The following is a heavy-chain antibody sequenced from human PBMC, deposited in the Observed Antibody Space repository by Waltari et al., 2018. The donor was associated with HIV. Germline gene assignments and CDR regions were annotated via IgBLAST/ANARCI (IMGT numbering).Heavy chain of an antibody. V-gene: IGHV3-9*01. CDR3: AKKSGRYDFWSGYAFDY. Sequence: EVQLVESGGGLVQPGRSLRLSCAASGFTFDDYAMHWVRQAPGKGLEWVSGISWNSGSIGYADSVKGRFTISRDNAKNSLYLQMNSLRAEDTALYYCAKKSGRYDFWSGYAFDYWGQGTLVTVSS. CDR2: ISWNSGSI. J-gene: IGHJ4*02. CDR1: GFTFDDYA. D-gene: IGHD3-3*01.